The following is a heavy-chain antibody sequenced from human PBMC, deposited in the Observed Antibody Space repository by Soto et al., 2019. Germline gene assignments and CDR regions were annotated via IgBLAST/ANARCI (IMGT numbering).Heavy chain of an antibody. CDR1: GASISSSY. Sequence: PSETLSLTCTVSGASISSSYWSWIRQSPGKGLEWIGHVYYSGSTNYNPSLKSRVTISVETSKNQFSLKLSSVTAADTAVYYCARGYYDSSGQSNTFDIWGQGTMVTVS. CDR2: VYYSGST. D-gene: IGHD3-22*01. J-gene: IGHJ3*02. V-gene: IGHV4-59*01. CDR3: ARGYYDSSGQSNTFDI.